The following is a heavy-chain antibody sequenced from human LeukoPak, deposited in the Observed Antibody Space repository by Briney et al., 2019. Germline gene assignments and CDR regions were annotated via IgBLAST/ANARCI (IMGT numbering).Heavy chain of an antibody. Sequence: PGGSLRLSCATSGFTFSSYTINWVRQAPGKGLEWNSSISGSSNYIYYADSVKGRFTISRDNTKNSLSLQMNNLRLEDTAVYYCARDALESGGTCYCDYWGRGTLVTVSS. CDR3: ARDALESGGTCYCDY. CDR1: GFTFSSYT. V-gene: IGHV3-21*01. D-gene: IGHD2-15*01. J-gene: IGHJ4*02. CDR2: ISGSSNYI.